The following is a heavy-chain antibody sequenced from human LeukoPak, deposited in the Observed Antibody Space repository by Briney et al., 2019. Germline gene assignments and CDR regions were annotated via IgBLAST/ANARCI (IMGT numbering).Heavy chain of an antibody. J-gene: IGHJ4*02. Sequence: GRSLRLSCAASGFTFSSYAMHWVRQPPGKGLVWVSYISGDGSDTNYADSVKGRFTISRDNAKNTLYLQMNSLGAEDTAVYYCAREVGSTDYWGQVTLVTVSS. CDR2: ISGDGSDT. D-gene: IGHD1-26*01. V-gene: IGHV3-74*01. CDR1: GFTFSSYA. CDR3: AREVGSTDY.